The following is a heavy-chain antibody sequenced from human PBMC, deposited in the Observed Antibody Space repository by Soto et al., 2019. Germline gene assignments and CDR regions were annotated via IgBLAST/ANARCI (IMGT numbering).Heavy chain of an antibody. D-gene: IGHD2-2*01. CDR3: AKDRGRYQGTEYFQH. CDR2: ISGSGGST. Sequence: EVELLESGGGLVQPGGSLRLSCAASGITFSNYAMTWVRQAPGKGLEWVSGISGSGGSTYYADSVKGRFTISRDNSKNMLYLQMNSLRAEDTAVYYCAKDRGRYQGTEYFQHWGQGTLVTVSS. V-gene: IGHV3-23*01. CDR1: GITFSNYA. J-gene: IGHJ1*01.